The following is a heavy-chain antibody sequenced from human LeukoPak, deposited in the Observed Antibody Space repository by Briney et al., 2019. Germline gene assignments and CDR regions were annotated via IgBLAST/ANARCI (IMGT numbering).Heavy chain of an antibody. CDR3: ARAGGAAAGTGFYYYGTDV. J-gene: IGHJ6*02. CDR1: GYTFTSYY. D-gene: IGHD6-13*01. CDR2: INPTGGAT. Sequence: ASVKVSCKASGYTFTSYYMHWVRQAPGQGLEWMGIINPTGGATSYAQKFQGRVTMTRDTSTSTVYMELSSLRSEDTAVYYCARAGGAAAGTGFYYYGTDVWGQGTTVTVSS. V-gene: IGHV1-46*01.